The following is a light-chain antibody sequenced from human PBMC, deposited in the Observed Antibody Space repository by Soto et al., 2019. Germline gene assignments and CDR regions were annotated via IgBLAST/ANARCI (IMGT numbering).Light chain of an antibody. V-gene: IGLV1-51*01. CDR3: GTWESSLSAYV. Sequence: QSVLTQPPSVSAAPGQKVTISCSGSSSNIGNTYVSWYQQLPGKAPKLLIYDNNKRPSGIPDRFSDSNSGTSATLAITGLQTVDESDYYCGTWESSLSAYVCGIGTQLTVL. CDR2: DNN. J-gene: IGLJ1*01. CDR1: SSNIGNTY.